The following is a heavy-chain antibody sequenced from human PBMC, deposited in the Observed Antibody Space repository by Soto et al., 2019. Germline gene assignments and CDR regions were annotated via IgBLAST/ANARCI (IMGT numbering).Heavy chain of an antibody. Sequence: GGSLILSCAVSGLTVSRTQMSWVRQAPGKGLQWVSVIYSGGSTYYANAVKGRFTISRDISENTVYLELDKLTVDDTAVYYCARAREPEYSSSIFFDYWGRGTLVTVSS. CDR3: ARAREPEYSSSIFFDY. V-gene: IGHV3-53*01. CDR2: IYSGGST. CDR1: GLTVSRTQ. D-gene: IGHD6-6*01. J-gene: IGHJ4*02.